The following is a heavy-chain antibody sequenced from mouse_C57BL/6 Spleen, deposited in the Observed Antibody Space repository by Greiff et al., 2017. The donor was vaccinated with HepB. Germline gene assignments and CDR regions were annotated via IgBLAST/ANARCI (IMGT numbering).Heavy chain of an antibody. V-gene: IGHV1-80*01. D-gene: IGHD1-1*01. CDR2: IYPGDGDT. CDR3: ARPYGGYYAMDY. CDR1: GYAFSSYW. Sequence: QVQLQQSGAELVKPGASVKISCKASGYAFSSYWMNGVKQRPGKGLEWIGQIYPGDGDTTYNGKFKGKATLTADKSSSTAYMQLSSLTSEDSAVYFCARPYGGYYAMDYWGQGTSVTVSS. J-gene: IGHJ4*01.